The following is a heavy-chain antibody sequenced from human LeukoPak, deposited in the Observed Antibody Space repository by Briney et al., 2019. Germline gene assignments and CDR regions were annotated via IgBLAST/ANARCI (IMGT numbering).Heavy chain of an antibody. D-gene: IGHD2-2*01. V-gene: IGHV1-8*01. CDR3: ARVRSTSRRRWFDP. CDR2: MNPNSGNT. J-gene: IGHJ5*02. CDR1: GYTFPSYD. Sequence: ASVKVSCKASGYTFPSYDINWVRQATGQGLEWMGWMNPNSGNTGYAQKFQGRVTMTRNTSISTAYMELSSLRSEDTAVYYCARVRSTSRRRWFDPWGQGTLVTVSS.